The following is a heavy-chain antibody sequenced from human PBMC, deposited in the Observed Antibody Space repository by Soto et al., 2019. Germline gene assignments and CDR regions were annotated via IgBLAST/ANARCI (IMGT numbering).Heavy chain of an antibody. J-gene: IGHJ5*02. Sequence: QVQLQESGPGLVKHSETLSLTCTVSGVSISDYHWSWLRQSPGRGLEWIGYIFSRGTPNYNPSLKSRVTISVDTSRNQFSLKLNSLTAADTAMYFCAKRFGDYVGWFDPWGQGALVIVSS. CDR1: GVSISDYH. V-gene: IGHV4-59*01. CDR3: AKRFGDYVGWFDP. D-gene: IGHD4-17*01. CDR2: IFSRGTP.